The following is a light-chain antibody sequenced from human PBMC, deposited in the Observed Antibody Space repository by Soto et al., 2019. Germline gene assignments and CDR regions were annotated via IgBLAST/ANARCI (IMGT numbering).Light chain of an antibody. Sequence: QSVLTQPASVSGSPGQSITFSCTGTTSDIGFSNFVSWYQQHPGKAPKLMIYEVTYRPSGVSDRFSGSKSGNTASLTISGLQAEDEAHYYCSSYTTSTTPVFGGGTQLTVL. J-gene: IGLJ7*01. CDR2: EVT. CDR1: TSDIGFSNF. V-gene: IGLV2-14*01. CDR3: SSYTTSTTPV.